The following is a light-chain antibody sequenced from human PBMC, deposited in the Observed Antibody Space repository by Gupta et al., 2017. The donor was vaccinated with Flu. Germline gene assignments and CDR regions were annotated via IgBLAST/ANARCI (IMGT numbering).Light chain of an antibody. V-gene: IGKV2-28*01. CDR1: QSLVHRNGYNY. J-gene: IGKJ2*03. CDR2: LGS. CDR3: MQVLQTPHS. Sequence: DIVMTQSPLSLPVTPGEPASISCRSSQSLVHRNGYNYLGWYLQKPGQPPQLLVYLGSHRASGAPDRFSGGGSGTDFTLKISRVEAEDVGVYYCMQVLQTPHSFGQGTKLEIK.